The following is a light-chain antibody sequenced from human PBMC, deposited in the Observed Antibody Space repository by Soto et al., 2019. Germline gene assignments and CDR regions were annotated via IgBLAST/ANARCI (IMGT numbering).Light chain of an antibody. CDR3: QSCDSSLSGSGV. Sequence: QSVLTQPASVSGSPGQSITISCIETTSDFGTKKFFSWYQQQPGKAPKLIIYEGTKRPSGVPDRFSGSKSGTSASLAITGLQAEDEAYYYCQSCDSSLSGSGVFGSGTKLTVL. CDR2: EGT. V-gene: IGLV2-14*02. CDR1: TSDFGTKKF. J-gene: IGLJ1*01.